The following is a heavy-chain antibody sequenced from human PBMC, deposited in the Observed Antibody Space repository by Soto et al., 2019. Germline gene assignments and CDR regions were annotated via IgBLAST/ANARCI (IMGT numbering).Heavy chain of an antibody. J-gene: IGHJ4*02. CDR1: GSTFSDYY. CDR2: ISSSSSYT. CDR3: ARSSVAGTIDY. V-gene: IGHV3-11*06. Sequence: PGGSLRLSCAASGSTFSDYYMSWIRQVPGKGLEWVSYISSSSSYTNYADSVKGRFTISRDNAKNSLYLQMNSLRAEDTAVYYCARSSVAGTIDYWGQGTLVTVSS. D-gene: IGHD6-19*01.